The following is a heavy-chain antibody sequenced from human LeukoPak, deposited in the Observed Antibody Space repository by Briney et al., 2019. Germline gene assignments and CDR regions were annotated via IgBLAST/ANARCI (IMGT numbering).Heavy chain of an antibody. CDR2: IYPGDSDT. CDR3: ARLDLDEYYYDSSGYPYY. V-gene: IGHV5-51*01. CDR1: GYSFTSYW. D-gene: IGHD3-22*01. J-gene: IGHJ4*02. Sequence: GESLKISCKGSGYSFTSYWIGWVRLMPGKGLEWMGIIYPGDSDTRYSPSFQGQVTISADKSISTAYLQWSSLKASDTAMYYCARLDLDEYYYDSSGYPYYWGQGTLVTVSS.